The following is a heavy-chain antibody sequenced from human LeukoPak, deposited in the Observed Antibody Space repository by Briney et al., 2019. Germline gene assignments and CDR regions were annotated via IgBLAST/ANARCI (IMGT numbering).Heavy chain of an antibody. Sequence: SETLSLTCTVSGGSISSYYWSWIRQPPGKGLEWIGYIYYSGSTNYNPSLKSRVTISVDTSKNQFSLKLSSVTAADTAVYYCARGVILYYYDSSGYYDLNYYYYYMDVWGKGTTVTVSS. D-gene: IGHD3-22*01. CDR1: GGSISSYY. J-gene: IGHJ6*03. CDR3: ARGVILYYYDSSGYYDLNYYYYYMDV. V-gene: IGHV4-59*01. CDR2: IYYSGST.